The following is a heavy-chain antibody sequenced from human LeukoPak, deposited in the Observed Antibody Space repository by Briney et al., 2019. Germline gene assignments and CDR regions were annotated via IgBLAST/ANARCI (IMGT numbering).Heavy chain of an antibody. CDR1: GFTFTSYA. CDR3: ARDNRITSDAFDV. V-gene: IGHV3-53*01. J-gene: IGHJ3*01. CDR2: IYSGGST. Sequence: PGGSLRLSCAASGFTFTSYAMSWVRQAPGKGLEWVSVIYSGGSTYYADSVKGRFTISRDNSKNTLYLQMNSLRAEDTAVYYCARDNRITSDAFDVWGQGTMVTVSS. D-gene: IGHD2/OR15-2a*01.